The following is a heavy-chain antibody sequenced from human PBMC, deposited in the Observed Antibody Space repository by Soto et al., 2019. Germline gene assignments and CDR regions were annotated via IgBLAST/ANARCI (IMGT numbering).Heavy chain of an antibody. CDR2: IKNDGSGT. Sequence: EAQLVESGGGLVQPGGSLRLSCAAPGFISSDHWMHWVRQAPGKGLVWVSRIKNDGSGTAYADFVKGRFTMSRDNAKNTPYLQRNTLRVDDTAVYYCIGSCPDFPGCWWGLGTLVTVSS. CDR3: IGSCPDFPGCW. CDR1: GFISSDHW. V-gene: IGHV3-74*03. J-gene: IGHJ4*02. D-gene: IGHD3-10*01.